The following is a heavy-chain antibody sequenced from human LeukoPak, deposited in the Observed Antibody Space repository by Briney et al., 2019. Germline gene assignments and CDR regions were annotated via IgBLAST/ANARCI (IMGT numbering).Heavy chain of an antibody. J-gene: IGHJ1*01. Sequence: ASVKVSCKTSGYTFIAYYMHWVRQAPGQGPEWMGWFNPNTGGTNYAQKFQGRVTMTRDTSISTAYMEPSRLRSDDTAVYYCAREGYCTGDKCSLHHWGQGTLVTVSS. CDR2: FNPNTGGT. V-gene: IGHV1-2*02. D-gene: IGHD2-8*02. CDR3: AREGYCTGDKCSLHH. CDR1: GYTFIAYY.